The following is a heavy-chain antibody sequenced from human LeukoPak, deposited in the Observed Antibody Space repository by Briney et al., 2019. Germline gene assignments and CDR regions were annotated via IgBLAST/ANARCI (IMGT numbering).Heavy chain of an antibody. CDR2: VNSNTGNP. Sequence: VASVKVSCKASGYTFISSGMSWVRQAPGQGLEWMGWVNSNTGNPTYAQGFTGRFVFSWDTSVSTAYLQISSLKAEDTAVYYCARAKTHYYESGGYYGGLKDSWGQGTLVTVSS. J-gene: IGHJ5*01. CDR3: ARAKTHYYESGGYYGGLKDS. V-gene: IGHV7-4-1*02. D-gene: IGHD3-22*01. CDR1: GYTFISSG.